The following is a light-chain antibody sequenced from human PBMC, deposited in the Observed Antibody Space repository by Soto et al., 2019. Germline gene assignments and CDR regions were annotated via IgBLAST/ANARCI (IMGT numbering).Light chain of an antibody. J-gene: IGKJ1*01. CDR1: QSISSY. CDR2: GAS. Sequence: DSQMTQSPSSLSASVGDRVTITCRASQSISSYLTWYQQKPGKAPKLLIYGASIFQRGVPSRFSGSGYGTDFTLTISSXQPEDFATYFCQRDYSTPRTFVQGTTLDIK. V-gene: IGKV1-39*01. CDR3: QRDYSTPRT.